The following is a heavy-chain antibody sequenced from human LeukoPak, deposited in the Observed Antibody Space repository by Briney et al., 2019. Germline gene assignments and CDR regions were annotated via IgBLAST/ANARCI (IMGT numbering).Heavy chain of an antibody. CDR2: ITNNGGST. V-gene: IGHV3-64D*06. CDR3: VKGRIYCCYPSLDY. CDR1: GFTFGDYA. J-gene: IGHJ4*02. D-gene: IGHD2-2*01. Sequence: GGSLRLSCSVSGFTFGDYAMHWVRQAPGKGLEYVSAITNNGGSTYYADSAKGRFSVSRDNSKNTVYLQLSSLRPDDTAVYYCVKGRIYCCYPSLDYWGQGTLVTVSS.